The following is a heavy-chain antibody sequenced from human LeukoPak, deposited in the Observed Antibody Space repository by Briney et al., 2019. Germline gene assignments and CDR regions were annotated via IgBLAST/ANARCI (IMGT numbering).Heavy chain of an antibody. Sequence: SQTLSLTCTVSGGSISSGDYYWSWIRQPPGKGLEWIGYIYYSGSTYYNPSLKSRVTISVDTSKNQFSLKLSSVTAADTAVYYCARGSSTSCDVDVWGQGTTVTVSS. CDR1: GGSISSGDYY. V-gene: IGHV4-30-4*01. CDR3: ARGSSTSCDVDV. J-gene: IGHJ6*02. D-gene: IGHD2-2*01. CDR2: IYYSGST.